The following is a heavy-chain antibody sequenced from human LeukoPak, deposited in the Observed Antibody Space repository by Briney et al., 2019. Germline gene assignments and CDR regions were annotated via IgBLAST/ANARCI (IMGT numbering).Heavy chain of an antibody. J-gene: IGHJ4*02. CDR2: ISYDGSKE. D-gene: IGHD5-18*01. Sequence: GGSLRLSCAASGFTFGSYGMHWVRQAPGKGLEWVALISYDGSKEYYGDSVKGRFTISRDNSKNTLYLQMNSLRAEDTAVYYCAKDQGYTYGHSFDYWGLGTLVTVSS. CDR3: AKDQGYTYGHSFDY. CDR1: GFTFGSYG. V-gene: IGHV3-30*18.